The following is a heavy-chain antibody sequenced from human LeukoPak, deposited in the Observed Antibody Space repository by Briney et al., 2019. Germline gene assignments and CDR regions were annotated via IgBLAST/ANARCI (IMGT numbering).Heavy chain of an antibody. CDR1: GFTFNYYS. V-gene: IGHV3-21*01. CDR2: ISSDSNFI. CDR3: ARDRRYFDY. J-gene: IGHJ4*02. Sequence: GGSLRLSCAASGFTFNYYSMNWVRQAPGKGLEWVSSISSDSNFIYQADSVQGRFTTSRDNAQRSLYLQMNSLRAEDTAVYYCARDRRYFDYWGQGTLVTVSS.